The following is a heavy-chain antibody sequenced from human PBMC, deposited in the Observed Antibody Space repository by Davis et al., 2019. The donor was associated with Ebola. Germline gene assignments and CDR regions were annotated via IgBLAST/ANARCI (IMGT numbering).Heavy chain of an antibody. CDR3: ARERVRGVIRDYYYYGMDV. V-gene: IGHV1-69*04. Sequence: SVKVSCKASGGTFSSYTISWVRQAPGQGLEWMGRIIPILGIANYAQKFQGRVTMTRDTSTSTVYMELSSLRSEDTAVYYCARERVRGVIRDYYYYGMDVWGKGTTVTVSS. CDR1: GGTFSSYT. J-gene: IGHJ6*04. CDR2: IIPILGIA. D-gene: IGHD3-10*01.